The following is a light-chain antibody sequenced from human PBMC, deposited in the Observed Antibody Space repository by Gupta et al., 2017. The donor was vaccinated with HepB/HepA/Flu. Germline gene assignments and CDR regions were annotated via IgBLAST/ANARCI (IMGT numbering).Light chain of an antibody. CDR2: EVT. V-gene: IGLV2-23*02. Sequence: QSALAQPASVSGSPGQSITILCTGTSSDVGSYNLVSWYQQHPGKAPKLMISEVTKRPSGISNRFSGSKSGNTASLTISGLQAEDEADYYCCSYAGSTTFVIFGGGTKLTVL. J-gene: IGLJ2*01. CDR1: SSDVGSYNL. CDR3: CSYAGSTTFVI.